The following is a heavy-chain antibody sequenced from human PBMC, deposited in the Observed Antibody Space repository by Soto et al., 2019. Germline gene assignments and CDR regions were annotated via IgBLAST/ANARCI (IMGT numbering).Heavy chain of an antibody. V-gene: IGHV1-2*04. CDR1: GYTFTGYC. Sequence: ASVKVSCKASGYTFTGYCMHWVRQAPGQGLEWMGWINPNSGGTNYAQKFQGWVTMTRDTSISTAYMELSRLRSDDTAVYYCARSISRSDSSSYLWYWGQGTLVTVSS. CDR3: ARSISRSDSSSYLWY. D-gene: IGHD6-13*01. J-gene: IGHJ4*02. CDR2: INPNSGGT.